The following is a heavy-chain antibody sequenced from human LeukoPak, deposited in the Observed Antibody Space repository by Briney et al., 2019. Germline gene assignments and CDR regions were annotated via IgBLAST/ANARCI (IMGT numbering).Heavy chain of an antibody. Sequence: GGSLGLSCAASGFTFSSYSMNWVRQAPGKGLEWVSSISSSSSYIYYADSVKGRFTISRDNAKNSLYLQMNSLRAEDTAVYYCARVRREIGYCSSTSCPLGYWGQGTLVTVSS. CDR1: GFTFSSYS. D-gene: IGHD2-2*01. CDR2: ISSSSSYI. J-gene: IGHJ4*02. V-gene: IGHV3-21*01. CDR3: ARVRREIGYCSSTSCPLGY.